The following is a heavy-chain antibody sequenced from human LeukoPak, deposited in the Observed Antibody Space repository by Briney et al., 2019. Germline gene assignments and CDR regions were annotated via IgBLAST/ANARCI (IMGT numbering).Heavy chain of an antibody. D-gene: IGHD4-11*01. CDR3: PKWNCAGMTRAFDI. CDR2: ITHDGSKK. J-gene: IGHJ3*02. CDR1: GFTFSSYG. V-gene: IGHV3-30*18. Sequence: GGSLRLSCAASGFTFSSYGMHWVRQAPGKGLEWLAAITHDGSKKYYADSVNGRFTISRDNSKNTLWLQMNSLRAEDTAVYYCPKWNCAGMTRAFDIWGQGTLVTFSS.